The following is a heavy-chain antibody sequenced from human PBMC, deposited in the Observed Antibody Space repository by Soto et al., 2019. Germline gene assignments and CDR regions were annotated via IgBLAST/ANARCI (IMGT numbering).Heavy chain of an antibody. J-gene: IGHJ5*02. Sequence: GASVKVSCKASGYTFTSYGISWVRQAPGQGLEWMGWISAYNGNTNYAQKLQGRVTMTTDTSTSTAYTELRSLRSDDTAVYYCARDYQSSGIAVAGLDPWGQGTLVTVSS. D-gene: IGHD6-19*01. CDR1: GYTFTSYG. CDR3: ARDYQSSGIAVAGLDP. CDR2: ISAYNGNT. V-gene: IGHV1-18*01.